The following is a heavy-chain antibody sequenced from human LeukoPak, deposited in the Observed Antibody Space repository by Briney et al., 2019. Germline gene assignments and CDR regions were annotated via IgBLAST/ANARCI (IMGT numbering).Heavy chain of an antibody. J-gene: IGHJ3*02. V-gene: IGHV6-1*01. CDR2: TYYRSKWYN. CDR3: TRARDAFTRKSVFDI. D-gene: IGHD3-16*01. CDR1: GDSVSSNSAA. Sequence: SQTLSLTCAISGDSVSSNSAAWTWIKQSPSRGLEWLGRTYYRSKWYNDYAVSVKSRITVNPDTSKNQFSLQLNSVTPEDTAVYYCTRARDAFTRKSVFDIWGQGTMVTVSS.